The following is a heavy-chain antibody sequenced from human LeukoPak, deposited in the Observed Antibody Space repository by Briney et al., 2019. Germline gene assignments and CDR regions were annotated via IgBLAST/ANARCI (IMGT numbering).Heavy chain of an antibody. CDR3: ASAYSGSSPANNFDY. CDR1: GYTFTGYY. CDR2: ISPNSGGT. D-gene: IGHD1-26*01. V-gene: IGHV1-2*06. J-gene: IGHJ4*02. Sequence: GASVKVSCKASGYTFTGYYMHWVRQAPGQGLEWMGRISPNSGGTNYAQKFQGRVTMTRDTSISTAYMELSRLRSDDTAVYYCASAYSGSSPANNFDYWGQGTLVTVSS.